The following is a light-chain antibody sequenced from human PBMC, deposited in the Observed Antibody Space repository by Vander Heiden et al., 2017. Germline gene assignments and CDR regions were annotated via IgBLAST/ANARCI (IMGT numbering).Light chain of an antibody. CDR1: QNILNNY. Sequence: EIVLTQSPGTLSLSPGGRATLSCRASQNILNNYLAWYQQKPGQAPRLLIYDVSGRATGIPDRFSGSGSGTDFTLTISRLEPEDFAVYYCQQDGSSPFTFGHGTKVDIK. V-gene: IGKV3-20*01. CDR2: DVS. CDR3: QQDGSSPFT. J-gene: IGKJ3*01.